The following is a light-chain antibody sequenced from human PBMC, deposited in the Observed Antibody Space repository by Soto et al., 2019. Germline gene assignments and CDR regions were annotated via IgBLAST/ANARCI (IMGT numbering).Light chain of an antibody. Sequence: EIVLTQSPATLSASPGERVTLSCRASQSVNGYLGWYQQKLGQAPRLLIYGGSTRAAGIPARFSGRGSETEFTLTITSLQSEDFAVYYCQQYNGRLWTFGQGTRVEL. J-gene: IGKJ1*01. CDR3: QQYNGRLWT. CDR1: QSVNGY. CDR2: GGS. V-gene: IGKV3-15*01.